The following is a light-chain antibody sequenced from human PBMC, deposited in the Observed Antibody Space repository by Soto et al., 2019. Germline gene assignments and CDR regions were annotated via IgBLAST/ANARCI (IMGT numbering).Light chain of an antibody. CDR3: MQALETPYT. CDR1: QRLLHRNGNIF. J-gene: IGKJ2*01. V-gene: IGKV2-28*01. Sequence: EIVMTQSPPSLTVTPGEPASISCRSSQRLLHRNGNIFLDWYLQRPGQSPHLLIYLGYNRASGVPDRVSGSEAGTDFTLKISRVEAEDVGVYYCMQALETPYTFGQGTKLEIK. CDR2: LGY.